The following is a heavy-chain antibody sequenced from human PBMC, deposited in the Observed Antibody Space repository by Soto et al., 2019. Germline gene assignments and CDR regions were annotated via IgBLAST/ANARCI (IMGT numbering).Heavy chain of an antibody. Sequence: QVQLVQSGAEVKKPGSSVKVSCKASGGTFSSYAISWVRQAPGPGLEWMGGIIPIFGTANYAQKVQGRVTITADEYTSTAYMELSSLRSEDTAVYYCARARGSGSYYAAHYYCYGMDVWGQGTTVTVSS. CDR1: GGTFSSYA. CDR2: IIPIFGTA. CDR3: ARARGSGSYYAAHYYCYGMDV. V-gene: IGHV1-69*01. D-gene: IGHD3-10*01. J-gene: IGHJ6*02.